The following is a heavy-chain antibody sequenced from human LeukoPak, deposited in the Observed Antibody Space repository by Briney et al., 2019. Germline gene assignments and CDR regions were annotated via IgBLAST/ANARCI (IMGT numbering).Heavy chain of an antibody. J-gene: IGHJ4*02. Sequence: GGSLRLSCTASGSTFDDYAMSWSRQAPGKGLEWISFIRSNAYDGTTEYAASVKGRFTISRDDSKNIVYLHMNSLRVEDTAVYYCTKDGEDGTYYDYWGQGTLVTVSS. D-gene: IGHD1-26*01. CDR2: IRSNAYDGTT. V-gene: IGHV3-49*03. CDR1: GSTFDDYA. CDR3: TKDGEDGTYYDY.